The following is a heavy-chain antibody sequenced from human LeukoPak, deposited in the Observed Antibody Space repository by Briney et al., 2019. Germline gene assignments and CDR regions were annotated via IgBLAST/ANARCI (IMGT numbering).Heavy chain of an antibody. CDR1: GGPNSGFY. V-gene: IGHV4-59*01. CDR3: ARDRHGCSGGSGYSLFDY. Sequence: SETLSLICAVSGGPNSGFYWSWIRPPPGKTLEWIGYIYYSGSTHYHLSLKTRVTISVDTSKNQFCLKLSSVTASDTAVYYCARDRHGCSGGSGYSLFDYWGQGTLVTVSS. D-gene: IGHD2-15*01. CDR2: IYYSGST. J-gene: IGHJ4*02.